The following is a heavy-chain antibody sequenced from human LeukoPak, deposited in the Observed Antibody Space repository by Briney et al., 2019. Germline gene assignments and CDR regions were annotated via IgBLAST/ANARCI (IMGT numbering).Heavy chain of an antibody. J-gene: IGHJ4*02. CDR3: ASLGGPHDY. CDR1: GDSITSGYY. D-gene: IGHD3-16*01. CDR2: IYHSGST. Sequence: SETLSLTCTVSGDSITSGYYWGWIRQPPGKGLEWIGSIYHSGSTYYNPSLKSRFTMSVDTSKNQFSLKLSSVTAADTAVYYCASLGGPHDYWGQGTLVTVSS. V-gene: IGHV4-38-2*02.